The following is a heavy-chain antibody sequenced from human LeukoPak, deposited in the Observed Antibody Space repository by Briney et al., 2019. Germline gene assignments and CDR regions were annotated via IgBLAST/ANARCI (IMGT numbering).Heavy chain of an antibody. CDR3: ARDRHVPGLYYYYMDV. V-gene: IGHV3-48*01. CDR2: ISSSSATI. J-gene: IGHJ6*03. CDR1: GFIFSNLW. Sequence: GGSLRLSCAASGFIFSNLWMSWVRQAPGKGLESVSYISSSSATIFYADSVKGRFTISRDNAKNSLYLQMNSLRPEDTAVYFCARDRHVPGLYYYYMDVWGKGTAVTVSS. D-gene: IGHD6-6*01.